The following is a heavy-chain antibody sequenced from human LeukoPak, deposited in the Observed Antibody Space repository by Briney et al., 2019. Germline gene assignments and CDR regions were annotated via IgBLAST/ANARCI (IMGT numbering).Heavy chain of an antibody. J-gene: IGHJ6*03. Sequence: GGSLRLSCAASEFTFVRYAMNWIRQAPGKGLEWVSYISSSSFKIGYADSVKGRFTISRDNSKNSLYLQMDSLRVEDTAVYYCVRDPSYGSSWYYYMDVWGKGTTVTVSS. D-gene: IGHD6-13*01. CDR1: EFTFVRYA. V-gene: IGHV3-48*04. CDR2: ISSSSFKI. CDR3: VRDPSYGSSWYYYMDV.